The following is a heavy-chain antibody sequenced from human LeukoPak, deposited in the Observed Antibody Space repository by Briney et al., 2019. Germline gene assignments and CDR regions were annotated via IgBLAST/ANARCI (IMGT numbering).Heavy chain of an antibody. V-gene: IGHV3-23*01. CDR1: GFTFSSYA. D-gene: IGHD3-22*01. CDR2: ISGSGGST. Sequence: PGGSLRLSCAASGFTFSSYAMSWVRQAPGKGLEWVSAISGSGGSTYYADSVKGRFTISRDNSKNTLYLQMNSLRAEDTAVYYCAKLTRYYYDSSGYTYFHHWGQGTLVTVSS. J-gene: IGHJ1*01. CDR3: AKLTRYYYDSSGYTYFHH.